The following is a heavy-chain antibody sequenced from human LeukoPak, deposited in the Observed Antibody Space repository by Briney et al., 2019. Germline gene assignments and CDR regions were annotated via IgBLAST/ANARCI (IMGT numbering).Heavy chain of an antibody. CDR2: MNPNSGNT. CDR1: GYTFTSYD. V-gene: IGHV1-8*01. CDR3: ARLGSEGPKQPYYDSSGIDY. D-gene: IGHD3-22*01. Sequence: ASVKVSCKASGYTFTSYDINWVRQATGQGLEWMGWMNPNSGNTGYAQKFQGRVTMTRNTSISTAYMELSSLRSEDTAVYYCARLGSEGPKQPYYDSSGIDYWGQGTLVTVSS. J-gene: IGHJ4*02.